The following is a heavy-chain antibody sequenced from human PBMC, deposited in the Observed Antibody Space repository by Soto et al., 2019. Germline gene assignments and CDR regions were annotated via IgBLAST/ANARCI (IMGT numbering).Heavy chain of an antibody. J-gene: IGHJ6*02. CDR1: GYIFTSYD. CDR3: ARGLIVGGTTDV. V-gene: IGHV1-8*01. CDR2: MNPNTGNT. D-gene: IGHD1-26*01. Sequence: HVQLLQSGAEVKKPGASVKVSCKASGYIFTSYDINWVRQATGQGLEWMGWMNPNTGNTGYAQKFQGRVTLTGNISITTAYMELLRLRSQYTAVYYSARGLIVGGTTDVWGQGTTVTVSS.